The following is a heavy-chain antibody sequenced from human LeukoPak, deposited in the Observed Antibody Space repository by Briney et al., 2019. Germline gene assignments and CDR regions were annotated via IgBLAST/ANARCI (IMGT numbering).Heavy chain of an antibody. Sequence: SVKVSRKASGGTFSSYAISWVRQAPGQGLEWMGGIIPIFGTANYAQKFQGRVTITTDESTSTAYMELSSLRSEDTAVYYCARDFVVPAAMRSPRRYYFDYWGQGTLVTVSS. D-gene: IGHD2-2*01. CDR2: IIPIFGTA. V-gene: IGHV1-69*05. J-gene: IGHJ4*02. CDR3: ARDFVVPAAMRSPRRYYFDY. CDR1: GGTFSSYA.